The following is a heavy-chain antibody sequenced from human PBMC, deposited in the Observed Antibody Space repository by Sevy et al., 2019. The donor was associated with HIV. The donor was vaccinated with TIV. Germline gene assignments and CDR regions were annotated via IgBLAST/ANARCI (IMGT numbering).Heavy chain of an antibody. D-gene: IGHD6-19*01. J-gene: IGHJ3*02. CDR3: ASDFTGIAVVGGTEDAFDI. Sequence: SETLSLTCTVSGGSISSYYWSWIRQPAGKGLEWIGRIYTSGSTNYNPSLKSRVTMSVDTSKNQFSLKLSSVTAADTAVDYCASDFTGIAVVGGTEDAFDIWGQGTMVTVSS. CDR1: GGSISSYY. V-gene: IGHV4-4*07. CDR2: IYTSGST.